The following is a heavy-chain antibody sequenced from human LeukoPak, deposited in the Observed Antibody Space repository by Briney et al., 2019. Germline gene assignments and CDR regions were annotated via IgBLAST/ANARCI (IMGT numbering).Heavy chain of an antibody. Sequence: PSETLSLTCTVSGGSIGIYYWSWIRQPAGKALEWIGRIYNSGRTKYSPSLESRVTMSIDTSKNQFSLKLSSVSAADTAVYYCARVAMYEFFFDYWGQGTLVTVSS. J-gene: IGHJ4*02. CDR2: IYNSGRT. V-gene: IGHV4-4*07. CDR1: GGSIGIYY. D-gene: IGHD2-8*01. CDR3: ARVAMYEFFFDY.